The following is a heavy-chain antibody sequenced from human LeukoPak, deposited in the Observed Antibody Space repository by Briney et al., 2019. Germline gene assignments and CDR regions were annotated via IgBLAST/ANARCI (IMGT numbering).Heavy chain of an antibody. V-gene: IGHV1-69*04. Sequence: GSSVKVSCKASGGTFSSYAISWVRQAPGQGLEWMGRIIPILGIANYAQKFQGRVTITADKSTSTAHMELSSLRSEDTAVYYCARNRAVAGLLDYWGQGTLVTVSS. CDR2: IIPILGIA. CDR3: ARNRAVAGLLDY. D-gene: IGHD6-19*01. J-gene: IGHJ4*02. CDR1: GGTFSSYA.